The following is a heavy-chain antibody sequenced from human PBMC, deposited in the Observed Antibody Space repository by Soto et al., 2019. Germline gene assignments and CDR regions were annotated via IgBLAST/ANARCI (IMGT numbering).Heavy chain of an antibody. CDR1: GGTFSSYA. CDR2: IIPIFGTA. CDR3: ARGANYRVESWFDP. D-gene: IGHD1-7*01. Sequence: QVQLGQSGAEVKKPGSSVKVSCKASGGTFSSYAISWVRQAPGQGPEWMGGIIPIFGTANYAEKFQGRVTITADESTSTADMELSSLRSEDTAVYYCARGANYRVESWFDPWGQGTLVTVSS. V-gene: IGHV1-69*01. J-gene: IGHJ5*02.